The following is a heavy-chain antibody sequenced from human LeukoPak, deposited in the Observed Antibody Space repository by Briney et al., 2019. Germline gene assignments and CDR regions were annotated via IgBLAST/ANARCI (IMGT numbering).Heavy chain of an antibody. CDR1: GGSFSGYY. V-gene: IGHV4-34*01. CDR2: INHSGST. D-gene: IGHD6-6*01. Sequence: SETLSLTCAVYGGSFSGYYWSWIRQPPGKGLEWIGEINHSGSTNYNPSLKSRVTISVDTSKNQFSLKLSSVTAADTAVYYCARGSIAARQKTSYCFDYWGQGTLVTVSS. J-gene: IGHJ4*02. CDR3: ARGSIAARQKTSYCFDY.